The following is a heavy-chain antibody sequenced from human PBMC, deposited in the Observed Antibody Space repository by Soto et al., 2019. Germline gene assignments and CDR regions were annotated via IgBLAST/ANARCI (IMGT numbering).Heavy chain of an antibody. CDR3: AREDTSYDFWSGSYYYGMDV. CDR1: GGSISSSSYY. J-gene: IGHJ6*02. Sequence: SETLSLTCTVSGGSISSSSYYWGWIRQPPGKGLEWIGSIYYSGSTYYNPSLKSRVTISVDTSKNQFSLKLSSVTAADTAVYYCAREDTSYDFWSGSYYYGMDVWGQGITVTVSS. V-gene: IGHV4-39*02. CDR2: IYYSGST. D-gene: IGHD3-3*01.